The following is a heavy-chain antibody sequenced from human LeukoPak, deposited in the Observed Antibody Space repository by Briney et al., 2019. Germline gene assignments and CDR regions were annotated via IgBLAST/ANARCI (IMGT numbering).Heavy chain of an antibody. D-gene: IGHD4-11*01. V-gene: IGHV3-23*01. J-gene: IGHJ4*02. Sequence: GGSLRLSCAASGFTFSSYAMSWVRQAPGKGLEWVSAISGSGGSTYYADSVKGRFTISRDNSKNTLYLQMNSLRAEDTAVYYCAKVIRGYSNYGPGGYYFDYWGQGTLVTVSS. CDR2: ISGSGGST. CDR3: AKVIRGYSNYGPGGYYFDY. CDR1: GFTFSSYA.